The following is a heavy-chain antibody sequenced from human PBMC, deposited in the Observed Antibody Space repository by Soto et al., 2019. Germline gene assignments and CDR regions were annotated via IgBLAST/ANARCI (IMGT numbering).Heavy chain of an antibody. CDR1: GFTFSIFA. CDR3: AKDRGTGDYGVNAVDI. V-gene: IGHV3-23*01. CDR2: ISGRGGNT. Sequence: EVQLLESGGGLVQPGGSLRLSCAASGFTFSIFAMSWVRQAPGKGLEWVSTISGRGGNTYYADSVKGRFTISRDNSKNTLNLQMNGLRGEDTAVYYCAKDRGTGDYGVNAVDIWGQETMVTVSS. J-gene: IGHJ3*02. D-gene: IGHD7-27*01.